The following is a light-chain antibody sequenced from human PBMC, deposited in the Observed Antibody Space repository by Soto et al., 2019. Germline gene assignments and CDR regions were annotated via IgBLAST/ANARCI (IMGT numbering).Light chain of an antibody. CDR3: QHYNNWPPYS. V-gene: IGKV3-15*01. J-gene: IGKJ2*03. CDR2: GAS. CDR1: QDVSTN. Sequence: ETMMTQSLDTLSVSPGESATLSCRASQDVSTNLAWFHQKPGQTPRLVLYGASKRATGIPARFSGSGSGRHFTLTISSLQSEDFGVYYCQHYNNWPPYSFGQGTKVDIK.